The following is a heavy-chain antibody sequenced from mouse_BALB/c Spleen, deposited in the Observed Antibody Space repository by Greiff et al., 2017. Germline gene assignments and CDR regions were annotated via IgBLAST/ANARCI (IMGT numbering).Heavy chain of an antibody. CDR2: ISTYYGDA. J-gene: IGHJ2*01. CDR1: GYTFTDYA. V-gene: IGHV1S137*01. D-gene: IGHD2-1*01. Sequence: VQLQQSGAELVRPGVSVKISCKGSGYTFTDYAMHWVKQSHAKSLEWIGVISTYYGDASYNQKFKGKATMTVDKSSSTAYMELARLTSEDSAIYYCARSDLLWPYYLDYWGQGTTLTVSS. CDR3: ARSDLLWPYYLDY.